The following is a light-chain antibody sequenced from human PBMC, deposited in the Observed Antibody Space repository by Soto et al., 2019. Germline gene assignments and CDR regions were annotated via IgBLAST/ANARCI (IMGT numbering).Light chain of an antibody. CDR2: DAS. J-gene: IGKJ5*01. CDR3: QQYGNSPVT. CDR1: QSVSSNY. Sequence: EIVLTQSPATLSLSPGERATLSCGASQSVSSNYLAWYQQKPGLPTRLLIYDASSRATGIPDRFSGSGSGTDFTLTINRLEPEYFALYYCQQYGNSPVTFGQGTRLEIK. V-gene: IGKV3D-20*01.